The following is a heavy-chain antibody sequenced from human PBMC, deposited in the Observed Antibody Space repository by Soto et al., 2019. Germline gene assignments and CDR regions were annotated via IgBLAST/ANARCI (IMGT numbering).Heavy chain of an antibody. CDR1: GGSISSSNW. V-gene: IGHV4-4*02. Sequence: SETLSLTCAVSGGSISSSNWWSWVRQPPGKGLEWIGEIYHSGSTNYNPSLKGRVTISVDKSKNQFSLKLSSVTAAETAVYYCARGAGPKQWRAISPNYSYYGMDVWGQGTTLTVSS. J-gene: IGHJ6*02. D-gene: IGHD6-19*01. CDR3: ARGAGPKQWRAISPNYSYYGMDV. CDR2: IYHSGST.